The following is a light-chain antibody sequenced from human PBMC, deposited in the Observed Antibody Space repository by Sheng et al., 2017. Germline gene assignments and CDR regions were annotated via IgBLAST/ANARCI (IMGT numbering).Light chain of an antibody. CDR1: QDIGDY. CDR3: QQSRSPPVT. J-gene: IGKJ1*01. CDR2: STS. Sequence: DIQMTQSPSSLSASVGDRVTITCRASQDIGDYLNWYQQKQGKAPTLLIHSTSILHRGVPSRFSGRGSGADFNLIISSLQPEDFATYYCQQSRSPPVTFGQGTKVEI. V-gene: IGKV1-39*01.